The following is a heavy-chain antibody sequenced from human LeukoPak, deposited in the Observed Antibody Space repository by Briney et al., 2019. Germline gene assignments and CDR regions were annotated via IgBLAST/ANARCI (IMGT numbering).Heavy chain of an antibody. CDR3: TRVGYIDEGIDY. CDR1: GFPFSSYW. Sequence: GGSLRLSCVASGFPFSSYWMTWVRQAPGKGLEWVANIKQDGSKKSYVDSVKGRFTISRDNAKNSLYLQMNSLRSEDTAIYYCTRVGYIDEGIDYWGQGTLVTVSS. D-gene: IGHD5-24*01. CDR2: IKQDGSKK. J-gene: IGHJ4*02. V-gene: IGHV3-7*04.